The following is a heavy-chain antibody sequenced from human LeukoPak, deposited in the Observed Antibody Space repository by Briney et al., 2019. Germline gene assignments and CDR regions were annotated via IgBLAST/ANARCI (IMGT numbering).Heavy chain of an antibody. CDR3: ARGQGKKYCSSTSCYFDWFDP. J-gene: IGHJ5*02. V-gene: IGHV4-61*02. CDR2: IYTSGST. CDR1: GGSISSSSYY. Sequence: SETLSLTCTVSGGSISSSSYYWSWIRQPAGKGLEWIGRIYTSGSTNYNPSLKSRVTMSVDTSKNQFSLKLSSVTAADTAVYYCARGQGKKYCSSTSCYFDWFDPWGQGTLVTVSS. D-gene: IGHD2-2*01.